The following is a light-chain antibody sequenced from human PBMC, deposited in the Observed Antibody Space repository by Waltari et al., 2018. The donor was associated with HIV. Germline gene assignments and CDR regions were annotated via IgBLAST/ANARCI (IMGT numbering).Light chain of an antibody. Sequence: DIVMTQSPLSLPVTPGEPASISCRSSQSLLHSNGYNYLDWYLQKPGQSPQLLIYLGSNRASGVPDRFSGSGSGTDVTLKISRVEAEDVGVYYCMQALQTWTFGQGTKVEIK. CDR2: LGS. V-gene: IGKV2-28*01. CDR1: QSLLHSNGYNY. J-gene: IGKJ1*01. CDR3: MQALQTWT.